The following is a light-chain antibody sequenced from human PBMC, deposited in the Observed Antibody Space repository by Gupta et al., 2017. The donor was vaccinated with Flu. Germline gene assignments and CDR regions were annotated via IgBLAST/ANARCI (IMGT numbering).Light chain of an antibody. V-gene: IGLV1-44*01. J-gene: IGLJ2*01. CDR3: AAWDDRLNGLVV. CDR1: SSNIGSNP. CDR2: STD. Sequence: SSNIGSNPVNWYQQRPGTTPKLLISSTDQRPSGVPSRFSGSKSGTSASLAISWLQSDDEADYYCAAWDDRLNGLVVFGGGTKLTVL.